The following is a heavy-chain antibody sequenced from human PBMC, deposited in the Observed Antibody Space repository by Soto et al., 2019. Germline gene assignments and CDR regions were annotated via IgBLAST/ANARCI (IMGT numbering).Heavy chain of an antibody. Sequence: QEQLVASGGGVVQPGRSLRLSCVASGFTFSSYGMHWVRQAPGKGLEWVTIVSSDGNNKQYADSVKGRFTISRDSSKNSVYMQMNSLRPEDTAVYYCAKDRAPSAVLRVYAAMDVWGLGTTVTVSS. CDR3: AKDRAPSAVLRVYAAMDV. D-gene: IGHD2-8*01. CDR2: VSSDGNNK. J-gene: IGHJ6*02. V-gene: IGHV3-30*18. CDR1: GFTFSSYG.